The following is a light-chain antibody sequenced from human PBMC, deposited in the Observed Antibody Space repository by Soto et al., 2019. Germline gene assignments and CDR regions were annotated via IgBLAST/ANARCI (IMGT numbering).Light chain of an antibody. CDR2: GAS. Sequence: IVMTQSPATLSVSPWERATLSCRASQSVSSNLAWYQQKPGQAPRLLIYGASTRATGIPDRFSGSGSGTEFTLTISSLQSEDIAVYWCQQYNNWPPITFGQGTRLEIK. CDR1: QSVSSN. CDR3: QQYNNWPPIT. J-gene: IGKJ5*01. V-gene: IGKV3-15*01.